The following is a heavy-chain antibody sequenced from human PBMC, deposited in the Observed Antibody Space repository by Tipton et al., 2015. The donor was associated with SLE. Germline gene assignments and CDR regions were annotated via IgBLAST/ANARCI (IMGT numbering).Heavy chain of an antibody. CDR3: ARRMYQLPNYYYYYGMDV. CDR2: ISCSGST. D-gene: IGHD2-8*01. CDR1: GDSVSSNNCH. Sequence: TLHLTCSVSGDSVSSNNCHWGWIRQPPGKGLEWIGYISCSGSTYYNPSLKSRVTISVDTSKNQFSLRLTSVTAADTSVYYCARRMYQLPNYYYYYGMDVWGQGTTVTVSS. V-gene: IGHV4-39*01. J-gene: IGHJ6*02.